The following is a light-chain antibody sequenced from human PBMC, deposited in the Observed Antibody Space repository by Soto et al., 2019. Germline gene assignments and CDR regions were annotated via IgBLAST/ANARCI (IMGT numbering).Light chain of an antibody. V-gene: IGKV2-30*02. Sequence: DVVMTQSPLSLPVTLGQPASISCRSSQSLIHSDGDTYLNWFQQRPGQSPRRLIYKVSDRDSGVPDRFTGSGSGTDLTLKISRVEAEDVGVDYCMQGTHWPWTFGQGTEVEI. CDR1: QSLIHSDGDTY. J-gene: IGKJ1*01. CDR3: MQGTHWPWT. CDR2: KVS.